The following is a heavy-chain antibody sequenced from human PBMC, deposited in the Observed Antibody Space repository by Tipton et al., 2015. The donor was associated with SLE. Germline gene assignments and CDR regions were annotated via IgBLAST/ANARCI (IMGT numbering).Heavy chain of an antibody. CDR2: IYYSGTT. J-gene: IGHJ4*01. CDR1: GGSFSHFY. V-gene: IGHV4-59*01. D-gene: IGHD3-3*01. CDR3: ARDFWSGYGSFDS. Sequence: TLSLTCSVSGGSFSHFYWSWIRQPPGKGLEWIAYIYYSGTTNYNPSLKSRVSISVDTSKNHFSLNLYSVTAADTALYYCARDFWSGYGSFDSWGHGTLVTVPP.